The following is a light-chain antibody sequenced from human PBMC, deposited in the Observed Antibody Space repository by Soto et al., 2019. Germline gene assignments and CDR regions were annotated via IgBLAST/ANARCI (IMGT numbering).Light chain of an antibody. V-gene: IGLV1-44*01. CDR2: SND. Sequence: QPVLTQPPSASGTPGQRVTISCSGSSSNIGRNTVSWYQQLPGTAPKLLIYSNDQRPSGVPDRFSGSKSGTSASLAISGLQSEDDADYYCAAWDDSLNGLFGGGTKLTVL. J-gene: IGLJ3*02. CDR1: SSNIGRNT. CDR3: AAWDDSLNGL.